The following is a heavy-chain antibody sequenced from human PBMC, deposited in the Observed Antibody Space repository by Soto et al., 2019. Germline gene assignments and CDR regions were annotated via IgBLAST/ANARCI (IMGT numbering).Heavy chain of an antibody. V-gene: IGHV1-24*01. CDR2: FDPEDGET. J-gene: IGHJ6*02. D-gene: IGHD3-3*01. Sequence: ASVKVSCKVSGYTLTELSMHWVRQAPGKGLEWMGGFDPEDGETIDAQKFQGRVTMTEDTSTDTAYMELSSLRSEDTAVYYCATCRITIFGVYYYGMDVWGQGTTVTVSS. CDR3: ATCRITIFGVYYYGMDV. CDR1: GYTLTELS.